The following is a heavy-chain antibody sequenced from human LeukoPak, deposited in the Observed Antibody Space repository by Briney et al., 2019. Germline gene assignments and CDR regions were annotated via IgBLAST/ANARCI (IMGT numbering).Heavy chain of an antibody. CDR1: GFTVSSNY. CDR2: IYSGGST. CDR3: ARDFSYSSGWYYFDY. Sequence: GGSLRLSCAASGFTVSSNYMSWVRQAPGKGLEWVSVIYSGGSTYYADSVKGRFTISRGNSKNTLYLQMNSLRAEDTAVYYCARDFSYSSGWYYFDYWGQGTLVTVSS. J-gene: IGHJ4*02. D-gene: IGHD6-19*01. V-gene: IGHV3-66*01.